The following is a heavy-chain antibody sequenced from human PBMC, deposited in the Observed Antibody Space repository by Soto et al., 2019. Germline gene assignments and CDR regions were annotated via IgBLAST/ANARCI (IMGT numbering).Heavy chain of an antibody. V-gene: IGHV1-2*04. CDR1: GYTFTGYY. J-gene: IGHJ4*02. CDR3: ARSPYCSGGSCYYFDY. CDR2: INPNSGGT. D-gene: IGHD2-15*01. Sequence: ASVKVSCKASGYTFTGYYMHWVRQAPGQGLEWMGWINPNSGGTNYAQKFQGWVTMTRDTSISTAYMELNRLRSDDTAVYYCARSPYCSGGSCYYFDYWGQGTLVTVSS.